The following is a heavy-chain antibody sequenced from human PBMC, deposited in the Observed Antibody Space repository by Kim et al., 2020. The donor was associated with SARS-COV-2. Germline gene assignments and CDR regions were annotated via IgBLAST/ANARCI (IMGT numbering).Heavy chain of an antibody. D-gene: IGHD3-10*01. Sequence: SVKVSCRASGGTFSRYTISWVQQAPGQGLEWMGGIIPIFGTLTYAHKFQGRVTITADESTNTADMELSSLRSEDTAMYYCTTERHYYGSETYHFDYWGQGTLVTVSS. CDR2: IIPIFGTL. J-gene: IGHJ4*02. CDR1: GGTFSRYT. V-gene: IGHV1-69*13. CDR3: TTERHYYGSETYHFDY.